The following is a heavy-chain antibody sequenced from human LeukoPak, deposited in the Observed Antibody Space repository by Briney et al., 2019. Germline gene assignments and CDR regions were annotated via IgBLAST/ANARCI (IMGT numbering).Heavy chain of an antibody. CDR1: GFTFDDYA. V-gene: IGHV3-9*01. CDR3: SKATSSGHAYGMDV. J-gene: IGHJ6*02. D-gene: IGHD6-19*01. Sequence: GRSLRLSCAASGFTFDDYAMHWVRQAPGKGLEWVSGISWNSNSIGYADSVKGRFTISRDNAKNSLYLQMNSLRAEDTALYYRSKATSSGHAYGMDVWGQGTTVTVSS. CDR2: ISWNSNSI.